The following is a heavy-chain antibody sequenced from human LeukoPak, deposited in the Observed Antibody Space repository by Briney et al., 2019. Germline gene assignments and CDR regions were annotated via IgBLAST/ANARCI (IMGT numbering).Heavy chain of an antibody. CDR2: IIPIFGTA. CDR3: ARDRGYGDYAQGGFFDY. Sequence: SVKVSCKASGGTFSSYAISWVRQAPGQGLEWMGGIIPIFGTANYAQKFQGRVTITADESTSTAYMELSSLRSEDTAVYYCARDRGYGDYAQGGFFDYWGQGTLVTVPS. CDR1: GGTFSSYA. D-gene: IGHD4-17*01. V-gene: IGHV1-69*13. J-gene: IGHJ4*02.